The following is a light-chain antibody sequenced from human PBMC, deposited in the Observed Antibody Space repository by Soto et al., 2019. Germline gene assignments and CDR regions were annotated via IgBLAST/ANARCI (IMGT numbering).Light chain of an antibody. CDR2: DAS. CDR1: QSVSSY. CDR3: QQYKSWPPIT. Sequence: IVLTPSPPTLSLSPRDRDTLSCRASQSVSSYLAWYQQKPGQAPRLLIYDASNRATGIPARFSGSGSGTDFTLTISSLEPEDYAVYYCQQYKSWPPITFGQGTRLENK. J-gene: IGKJ5*01. V-gene: IGKV3-11*01.